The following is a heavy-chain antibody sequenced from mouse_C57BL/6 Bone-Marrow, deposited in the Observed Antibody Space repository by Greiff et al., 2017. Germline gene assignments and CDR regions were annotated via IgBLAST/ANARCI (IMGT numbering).Heavy chain of an antibody. CDR2: IYPGGGYT. V-gene: IGHV1-63*01. Sequence: QVQLKQSGAELVRPGTSVKMSCKASGYTFTNYWIGWAKPRPGHGLEWIGDIYPGGGYTNYNEKFKGKATLTADKSSSTADMQFSSLTAEDSAIYYCARRGYGNYVPFFDYWGQGTTLTVSS. CDR3: ARRGYGNYVPFFDY. CDR1: GYTFTNYW. D-gene: IGHD2-1*01. J-gene: IGHJ2*01.